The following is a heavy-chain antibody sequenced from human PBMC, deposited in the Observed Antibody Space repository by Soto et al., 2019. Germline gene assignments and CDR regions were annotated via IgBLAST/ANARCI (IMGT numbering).Heavy chain of an antibody. D-gene: IGHD3-3*01. CDR1: GFTFDDYG. CDR3: ARVRSQYYDFWSGYYEDYYYYMDV. V-gene: IGHV3-20*01. CDR2: INWNGGST. Sequence: GGSLRLSCAASGFTFDDYGMSWVRQAPGKGLEWVSGINWNGGSTGYADSVKGRFTISRDNAKNSLYLQMNSLRAEDTALYHCARVRSQYYDFWSGYYEDYYYYMDVWGKGTTVTVSS. J-gene: IGHJ6*03.